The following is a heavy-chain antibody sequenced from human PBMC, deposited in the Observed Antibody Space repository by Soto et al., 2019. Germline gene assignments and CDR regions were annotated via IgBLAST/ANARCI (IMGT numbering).Heavy chain of an antibody. J-gene: IGHJ6*03. Sequence: GGSLRLSCAASGFTFSSYAMSWVRQAPGKGLEWVSAISGSGGSTYYADSVKGRFTISRDNSKNTLYLQMNSLRAEDTAVYYCANGGGGYGGKSNYYYYMDVWGKGTTVTVSS. CDR3: ANGGGGYGGKSNYYYYMDV. CDR1: GFTFSSYA. CDR2: ISGSGGST. D-gene: IGHD5-12*01. V-gene: IGHV3-23*01.